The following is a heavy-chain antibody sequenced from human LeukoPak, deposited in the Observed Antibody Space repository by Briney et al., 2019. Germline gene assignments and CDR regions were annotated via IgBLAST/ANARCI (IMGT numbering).Heavy chain of an antibody. CDR1: GGSLSNTLFY. CDR2: IYYSRST. Sequence: PSETLFLTCTVSGGSLSNTLFYWAWDPPPPRKGLGSIGSIYYSRSTYYSPSLKSRVTISVDTSKNQFSLKLTSVTAADTAVYYCARRKGFGEGYFDSWGQGTLVTVSS. J-gene: IGHJ4*02. V-gene: IGHV4-39*01. CDR3: ARRKGFGEGYFDS. D-gene: IGHD3-10*01.